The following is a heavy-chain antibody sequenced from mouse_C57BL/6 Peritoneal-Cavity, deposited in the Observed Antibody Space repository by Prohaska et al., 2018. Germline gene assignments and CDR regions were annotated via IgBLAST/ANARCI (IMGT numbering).Heavy chain of an antibody. D-gene: IGHD1-1*01. Sequence: EGKLGQSGGGLVERGGSRKLSGAGSGIDFRRYWMSWVRRAPGKGLEWIGEINPDSSTINYAPSLKDKFIISRDNAKNTLYLQMSKVRSEDTALYYCARPFYGSSYWYFDVWGTGTTVTVSS. V-gene: IGHV4-1*01. CDR3: ARPFYGSSYWYFDV. CDR1: GIDFRRYW. CDR2: INPDSSTI. J-gene: IGHJ1*03.